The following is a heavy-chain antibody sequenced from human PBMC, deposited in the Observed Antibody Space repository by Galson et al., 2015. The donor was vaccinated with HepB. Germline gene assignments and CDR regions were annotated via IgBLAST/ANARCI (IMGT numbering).Heavy chain of an antibody. J-gene: IGHJ4*02. CDR1: GFTVSSNY. V-gene: IGHV3-66*01. CDR3: ARAIDYGGNLNFDY. CDR2: IYSGGST. D-gene: IGHD4-23*01. Sequence: SLRLSCAASGFTVSSNYMSWVRQAPGKGLEWVSVIYSGGSTYYADSVKGRFTVSRDNSKNTLYLQMNSLRAEDTAVYYCARAIDYGGNLNFDYWGQGTLVTVSS.